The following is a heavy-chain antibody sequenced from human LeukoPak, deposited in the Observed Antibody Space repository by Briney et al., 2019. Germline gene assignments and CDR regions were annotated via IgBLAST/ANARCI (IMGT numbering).Heavy chain of an antibody. J-gene: IGHJ3*02. D-gene: IGHD6-13*01. CDR1: GFTFSSYA. CDR2: ISGSGGST. CDR3: ARELQQLVQDAFDI. Sequence: PGGSLRLSCAASGFTFSSYAMSWVRHAPRKGLEWVSAISGSGGSTYYADPVKGRFTISRDNSKNTLYLQMNSLRAEDTAVYYCARELQQLVQDAFDIWGQGTMVTVSS. V-gene: IGHV3-23*01.